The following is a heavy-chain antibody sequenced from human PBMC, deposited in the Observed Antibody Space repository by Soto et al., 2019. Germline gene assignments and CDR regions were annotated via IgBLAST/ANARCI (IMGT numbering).Heavy chain of an antibody. V-gene: IGHV4-31*03. J-gene: IGHJ6*02. CDR2: IYYSGST. D-gene: IGHD3-10*01. CDR3: ASNYGSGSLTTDYYYYYGMDV. Sequence: SETLSLTCTVSGGYISSGGYYWSWIRQHPGKGLEWIGYIYYSGSTYYNPSLKSRVTISVDTSKNQFSLKLSSVTAADTAVYYCASNYGSGSLTTDYYYYYGMDVWGQGTTVTVSS. CDR1: GGYISSGGYY.